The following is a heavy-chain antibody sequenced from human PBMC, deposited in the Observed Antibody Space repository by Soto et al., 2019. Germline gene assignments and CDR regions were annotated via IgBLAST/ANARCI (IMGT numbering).Heavy chain of an antibody. V-gene: IGHV3-23*01. Sequence: EVQLLESGGGLVQPGGSLRLSCAASGFALASHAMSWVRQARGKGLEWVSSSTNGGGTSYYADSVKGRFTISRDNSKNTLYVQRTSLRGEDADVYYCARRGDSLSWYWFEPWGQGTLVTVSS. CDR2: STNGGGTS. CDR3: ARRGDSLSWYWFEP. J-gene: IGHJ5*02. CDR1: GFALASHA. D-gene: IGHD6-13*01.